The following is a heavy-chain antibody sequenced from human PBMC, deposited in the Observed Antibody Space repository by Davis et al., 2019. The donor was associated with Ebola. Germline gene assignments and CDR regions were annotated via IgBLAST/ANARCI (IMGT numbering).Heavy chain of an antibody. CDR1: GFTFSSYG. J-gene: IGHJ4*02. CDR2: IWYDGSNK. V-gene: IGHV3-33*01. D-gene: IGHD2-2*01. Sequence: GESLKISCAASGFTFSSYGMHWVRQAPGKGLEWVAVIWYDGSNKYYADSVKGRFTISRDNSKNTLYLQMNSLKTEDTAVYYCTTSGRYCSSTSCQGGYWGQGTLVTVSS. CDR3: TTSGRYCSSTSCQGGY.